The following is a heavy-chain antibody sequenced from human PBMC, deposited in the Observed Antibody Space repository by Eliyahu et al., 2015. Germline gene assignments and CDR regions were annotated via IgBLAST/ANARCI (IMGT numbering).Heavy chain of an antibody. J-gene: IGHJ3*02. V-gene: IGHV3-74*01. CDR2: IKSDGSST. CDR1: GFTFSSYW. Sequence: EVQLVESGGGLVQPGGSLRLSCAASGFTFSSYWMHWVRQAPGKGLVWVSFIKSDGSSTGYADSVKGRFTISRDNAKNTMYLQMTSLRDEDTAVYYCVRDQGAFDMWGQGTMVTVSS. CDR3: VRDQGAFDM.